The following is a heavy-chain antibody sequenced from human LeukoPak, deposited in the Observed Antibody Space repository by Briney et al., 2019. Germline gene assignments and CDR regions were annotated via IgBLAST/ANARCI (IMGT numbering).Heavy chain of an antibody. CDR1: GGSISSYY. CDR3: AREVRYSGYDWALDWFDP. V-gene: IGHV4-59*12. J-gene: IGHJ5*02. D-gene: IGHD5-12*01. Sequence: SETLSLTCTVSGGSISSYYWSWIRQPPGKGLEWIGYIYYSGSTNCNPSLKSRVTISVDTSKNQFSLKLSSVTAADTAVYYCAREVRYSGYDWALDWFDPWGQGTLVTVSS. CDR2: IYYSGST.